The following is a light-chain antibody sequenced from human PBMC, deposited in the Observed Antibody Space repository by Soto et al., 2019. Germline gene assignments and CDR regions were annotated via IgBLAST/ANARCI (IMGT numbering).Light chain of an antibody. J-gene: IGLJ1*01. CDR2: EVS. CDR3: ISYTTSDTRV. CDR1: NSDVGIYDF. Sequence: QSALTQPASVSGTPGQSITISCTGSNSDVGIYDFVSWYQHHPGRAPKLIVSEVSHRPSGVSNRFSGSKSGNTASLTISGLQSEDEADYYCISYTTSDTRVFGTGTKLTVL. V-gene: IGLV2-14*01.